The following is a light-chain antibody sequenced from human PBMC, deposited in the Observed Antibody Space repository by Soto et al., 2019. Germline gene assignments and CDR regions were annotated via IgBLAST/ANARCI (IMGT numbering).Light chain of an antibody. Sequence: QSVLTQPASVSGSPGQSVTISCTGTSSDIGRYKFVSWFQQHPGKAPKLLIFEGTNRPSGVSNRFSGSKSGNTASLTISGLQAEDEADYYCCSYAGSYIYVFGTGTKLTVL. V-gene: IGLV2-14*01. CDR1: SSDIGRYKF. J-gene: IGLJ1*01. CDR3: CSYAGSYIYV. CDR2: EGT.